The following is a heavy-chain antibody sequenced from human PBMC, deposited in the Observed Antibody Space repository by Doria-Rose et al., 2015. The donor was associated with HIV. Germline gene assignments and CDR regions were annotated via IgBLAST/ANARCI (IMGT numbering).Heavy chain of an antibody. CDR3: ARGGQFCSGTSCYGYHYYMDV. Sequence: GGGLVQPGGSLTLSCAASGFAFSTYWMSWVRQAPGKGLEWVANIKHDGSEKYYVDSLKGRITISRDNADNSLYLQVHSLRVEDTAVYYCARGGQFCSGTSCYGYHYYMDVWGKGTTVTVSS. CDR1: GFAFSTYW. V-gene: IGHV3-7*03. J-gene: IGHJ6*03. D-gene: IGHD2-15*01. CDR2: IKHDGSEK.